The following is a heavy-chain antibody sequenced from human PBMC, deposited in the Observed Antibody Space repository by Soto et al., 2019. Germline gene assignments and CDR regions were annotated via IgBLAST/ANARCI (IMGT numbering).Heavy chain of an antibody. V-gene: IGHV1-2*04. J-gene: IGHJ6*02. CDR3: ARGPSSTAIVLYYYGMDV. D-gene: IGHD5-18*01. Sequence: ASVKVSCKASGYTFTCYYMHWVRQAPGQGLEWMGWINPNSGGTNYAQKFQGWVTMTRDTSISTAYMELSRLRSDDTAVYYCARGPSSTAIVLYYYGMDVWGQGTTVTVS. CDR1: GYTFTCYY. CDR2: INPNSGGT.